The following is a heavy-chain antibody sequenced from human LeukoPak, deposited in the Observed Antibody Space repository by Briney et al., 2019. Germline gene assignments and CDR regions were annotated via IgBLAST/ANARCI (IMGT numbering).Heavy chain of an antibody. J-gene: IGHJ4*02. Sequence: RINREGSRTDYADSAKGRFTISRDNAKNTLYLQVNSLRAEDTAVYFCARGGSDTAMAHDYWGQGTLVTVSS. V-gene: IGHV3-74*01. CDR2: INREGSRT. D-gene: IGHD5-18*01. CDR3: ARGGSDTAMAHDY.